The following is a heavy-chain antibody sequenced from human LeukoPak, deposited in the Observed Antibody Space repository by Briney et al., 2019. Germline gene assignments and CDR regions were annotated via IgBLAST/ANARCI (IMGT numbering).Heavy chain of an antibody. V-gene: IGHV3-23*01. Sequence: GGALRLSRAASGFTFSNYAMSWVRQAPRKGLEWVSAISGSGGSTYYADSVKGRFTISRDNSKNTLYLQMNSLRAEDTAVYYCAKVIAAAGKGEYYFDYWGQGTLVTVSS. D-gene: IGHD6-13*01. CDR3: AKVIAAAGKGEYYFDY. CDR2: ISGSGGST. J-gene: IGHJ4*02. CDR1: GFTFSNYA.